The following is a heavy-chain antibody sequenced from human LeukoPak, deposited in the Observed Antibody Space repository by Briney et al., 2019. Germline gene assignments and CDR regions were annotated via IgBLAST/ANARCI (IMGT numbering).Heavy chain of an antibody. CDR2: ISWNSGSI. D-gene: IGHD2/OR15-2a*01. CDR3: ARDQTLVAIGASGY. J-gene: IGHJ4*02. Sequence: PGRSLRLSCAASGFTFDDYAMHWVRQAPGKGLEWVSGISWNSGSIGYADSVRGRFTISRDNVRNSLYLQMNSLRAEDTGIYYCARDQTLVAIGASGYWGQGTLVTVSS. V-gene: IGHV3-9*01. CDR1: GFTFDDYA.